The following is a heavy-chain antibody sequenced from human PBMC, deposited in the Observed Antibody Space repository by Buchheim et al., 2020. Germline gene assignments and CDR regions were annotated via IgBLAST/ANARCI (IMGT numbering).Heavy chain of an antibody. Sequence: EVLLVQSGAEVKKAGESLKMSCKASGYKFTSYWIAWVRQMPGKGLEWMGIIYPGDSDTAYSPSFRGQVTFSVDTSITTAYLRLSSLKTADTAMYYCARQDSGAYGYWGQGAL. CDR1: GYKFTSYW. D-gene: IGHD1-26*01. CDR2: IYPGDSDT. CDR3: ARQDSGAYGY. J-gene: IGHJ4*02. V-gene: IGHV5-51*01.